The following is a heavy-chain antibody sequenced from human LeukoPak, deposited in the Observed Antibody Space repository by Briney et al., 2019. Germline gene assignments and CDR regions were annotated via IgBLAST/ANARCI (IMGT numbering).Heavy chain of an antibody. D-gene: IGHD3-9*01. J-gene: IGHJ4*02. CDR1: GGSISSSNYY. Sequence: SETLSLTCTVSGGSISSSNYYWGWIRQPPGKGLEWIGNICYSGSTFYNPSLKSRVTISVDTSKNQFSLKVSSVTAADTAVYYSARVVRYDILTGLPAFDYWGQGTLVTVSS. CDR2: ICYSGST. V-gene: IGHV4-39*07. CDR3: ARVVRYDILTGLPAFDY.